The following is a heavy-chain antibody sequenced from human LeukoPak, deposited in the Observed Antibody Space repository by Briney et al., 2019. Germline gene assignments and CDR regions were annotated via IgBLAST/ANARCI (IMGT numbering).Heavy chain of an antibody. J-gene: IGHJ5*02. D-gene: IGHD1-1*01. CDR2: MFYSGGT. CDR3: ARDRTTGWFDP. V-gene: IGHV4-59*01. CDR1: GGSIRSYY. Sequence: SETLSLTCTVSGGSIRSYYWSWIRQRPETGLEWIGYMFYSGGTNYNPSLKSRVTISEDTPRNQFSLKLSSVTAADTAVYFCARDRTTGWFDPWGQGILVTVSP.